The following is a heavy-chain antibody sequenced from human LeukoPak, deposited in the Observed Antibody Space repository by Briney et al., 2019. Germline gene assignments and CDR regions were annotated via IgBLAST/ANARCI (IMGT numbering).Heavy chain of an antibody. Sequence: SETLSLTCTVSGVSINNPNYCWSWVRQPPGKGLEWVGYGYCNGRSYYNPSLRSRLTMTVDTSSNQFSLELSSVTAADTAVYYCARHAWHAAVLFDYWGQGTLVTVSS. CDR2: GYCNGRS. V-gene: IGHV4-30-4*08. CDR3: ARHAWHAAVLFDY. CDR1: GVSINNPNYC. D-gene: IGHD6-13*01. J-gene: IGHJ4*02.